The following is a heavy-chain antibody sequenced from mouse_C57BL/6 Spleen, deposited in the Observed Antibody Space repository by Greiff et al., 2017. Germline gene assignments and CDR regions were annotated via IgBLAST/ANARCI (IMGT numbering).Heavy chain of an antibody. CDR3: ASEVARVTAVVAWDY. D-gene: IGHD1-1*01. V-gene: IGHV1-64*01. CDR1: GYTFTSYW. Sequence: QVQLQQPGAELVKPGASVKLSCKASGYTFTSYWMHWVKQRPGQGLEWIGMIHPNSGSTNYNEKFKSKATLTVDKSSSTAYMQLSSLTSEDSAVYYCASEVARVTAVVAWDYWGQGTTLTVSS. J-gene: IGHJ2*01. CDR2: IHPNSGST.